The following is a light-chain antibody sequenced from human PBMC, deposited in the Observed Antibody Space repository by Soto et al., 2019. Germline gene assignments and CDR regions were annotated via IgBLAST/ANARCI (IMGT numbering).Light chain of an antibody. J-gene: IGKJ1*01. Sequence: EIVLTQSPGTLSLSPGERATLSCRASQSVPSNFLAWYQQKPGQAPILVIYGVSRRATGIPDRFSGSGSGIDFTLTISRLEPEDFAVYYCQQYDSSWTFGQGTKVEIK. CDR3: QQYDSSWT. CDR1: QSVPSNF. V-gene: IGKV3-20*01. CDR2: GVS.